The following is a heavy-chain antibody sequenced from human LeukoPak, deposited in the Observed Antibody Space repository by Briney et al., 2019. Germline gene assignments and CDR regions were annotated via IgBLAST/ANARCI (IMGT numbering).Heavy chain of an antibody. CDR3: ARLMVGWQLVSDVYYYYYYMDV. CDR2: INPNSGGT. J-gene: IGHJ6*03. CDR1: GYTFTGYY. D-gene: IGHD6-13*01. Sequence: GASVKVSCKASGYTFTGYYMHWVRQAPGQGLEWMGRINPNSGGTNYAQKFQGRVTMTRDTSISTAYMELSRLRSDDTAVYYCARLMVGWQLVSDVYYYYYYMDVWGKGTTVTVSS. V-gene: IGHV1-2*06.